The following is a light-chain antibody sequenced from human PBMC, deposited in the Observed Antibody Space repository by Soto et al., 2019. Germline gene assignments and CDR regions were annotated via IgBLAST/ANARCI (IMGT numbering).Light chain of an antibody. CDR2: GNS. CDR3: QPYDSGLSNWV. CDR1: SSNIGAGYD. J-gene: IGLJ3*02. V-gene: IGLV1-40*01. Sequence: QSVLTQPPSVSGAPGQRVTISCTGSSSNIGAGYDVHWYQQLPGTAPKLLIYGNSNRPSGVPDRLSGSKSGTSASLAITGLQAGDEADYYCQPYDSGLSNWVFGGGPKLTVL.